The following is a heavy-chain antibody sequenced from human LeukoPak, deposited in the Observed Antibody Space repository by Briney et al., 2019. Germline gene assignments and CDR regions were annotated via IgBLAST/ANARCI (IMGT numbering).Heavy chain of an antibody. CDR3: ARAPYTTSWSNFDY. CDR1: GFTFSSYA. D-gene: IGHD3-16*01. CDR2: MYAAGST. Sequence: GGSLRLSCAASGFTFSSYAMHWIRQAPGKGLESVSVMYAAGSTYYADSVRGRFTISRDTSKNTLYLQMNSLRVEDTAIYYCARAPYTTSWSNFDYWGQGTLVTVSP. J-gene: IGHJ4*02. V-gene: IGHV3-53*01.